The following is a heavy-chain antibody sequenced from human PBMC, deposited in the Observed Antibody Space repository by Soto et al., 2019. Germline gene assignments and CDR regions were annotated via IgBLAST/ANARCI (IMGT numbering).Heavy chain of an antibody. CDR3: ARDSCGGYSSGWYGGYYYGMDV. CDR1: GGTFSSYA. J-gene: IGHJ6*02. V-gene: IGHV1-69*06. Sequence: SVKVSCKASGGTFSSYAISWVRQAPGQGLEWMGGIIPIFGTANYAQKLQGRVTITAYNSTSTAYMELSSLRSEDTAVYYCARDSCGGYSSGWYGGYYYGMDVWGQGTTVTVSS. D-gene: IGHD6-19*01. CDR2: IIPIFGTA.